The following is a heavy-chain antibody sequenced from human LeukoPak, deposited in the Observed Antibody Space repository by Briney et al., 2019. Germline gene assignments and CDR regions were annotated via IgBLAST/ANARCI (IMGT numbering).Heavy chain of an antibody. CDR1: GFTFSSYS. Sequence: GGSLRLSCAASGFTFSSYSMNWVRQAPGKGLEWVSSISSSSSYIYYADSVKSRFTISRDNAKNSLYLQMNSLRAEDTAVYYCARAVGDYVAAFDIWGQGTMVTVSS. J-gene: IGHJ3*02. V-gene: IGHV3-21*01. CDR3: ARAVGDYVAAFDI. CDR2: ISSSSSYI. D-gene: IGHD4-17*01.